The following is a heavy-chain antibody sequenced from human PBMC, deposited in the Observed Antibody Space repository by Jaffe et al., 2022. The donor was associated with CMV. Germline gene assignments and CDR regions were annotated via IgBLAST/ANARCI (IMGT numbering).Heavy chain of an antibody. CDR2: IKQDGSEK. V-gene: IGHV3-7*03. CDR1: GFTFSNYC. CDR3: ARDCTNGLCLGY. J-gene: IGHJ4*02. D-gene: IGHD2-8*01. Sequence: EVQLVESGGGLVQPGGSLRLSCAASGFTFSNYCMSWVRQAPGKGLEWVANIKQDGSEKYYVESVKGRFTISRDNAKNSLYLQINSLRAEDTAVYYCARDCTNGLCLGYWGQGTLVTVSS.